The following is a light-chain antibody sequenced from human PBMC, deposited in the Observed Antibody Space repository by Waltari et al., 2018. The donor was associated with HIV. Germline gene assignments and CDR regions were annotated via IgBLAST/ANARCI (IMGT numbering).Light chain of an antibody. V-gene: IGKV1-39*01. CDR2: AGS. Sequence: SSLSASVGDRVTITCRASQKISTFLNWYQQKPGKAPDLLIYAGSALQSGVPSRFSGSGSGTDFTLTISSLQPEDFATYYCQQSYMAPLTFGGGTKVEIK. CDR1: QKISTF. J-gene: IGKJ4*01. CDR3: QQSYMAPLT.